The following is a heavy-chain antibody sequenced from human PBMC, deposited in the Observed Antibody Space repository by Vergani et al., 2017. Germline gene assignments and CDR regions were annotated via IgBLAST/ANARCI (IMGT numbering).Heavy chain of an antibody. CDR1: GFTVSSNY. CDR2: IYSGGST. V-gene: IGHV3-66*01. D-gene: IGHD5-12*01. J-gene: IGHJ4*02. CDR3: ARDRSGYDVIDY. Sequence: EVQLVESGGGLVQPGGSLRLSCAASGFTVSSNYMSWVRQAPGKGLEWVSVIYSGGSTYYADSVKSRFTISRDNSKNTLYLQMNSLRAEDTAVYYCARDRSGYDVIDYWGQRTLVTVSS.